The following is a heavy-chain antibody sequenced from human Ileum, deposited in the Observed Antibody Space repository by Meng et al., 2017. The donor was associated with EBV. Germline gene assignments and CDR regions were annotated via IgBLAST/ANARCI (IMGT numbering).Heavy chain of an antibody. V-gene: IGHV2-5*02. J-gene: IGHJ4*02. D-gene: IGHD6-19*01. CDR1: GFSLSTNGVG. CDR3: VHRWGGNGWGPFDY. CDR2: IYWDDDK. Sequence: HITSKEYGPPQVKTKQSLTLTCTFSGFSLSTNGVGVGWIRHPPRKALEWLALIYWDDDKRYRTSLQKRLTITKDTYKNQVVFTVTNMDPVDTAKYYCVHRWGGNGWGPFDYWGQGTLVTVSS.